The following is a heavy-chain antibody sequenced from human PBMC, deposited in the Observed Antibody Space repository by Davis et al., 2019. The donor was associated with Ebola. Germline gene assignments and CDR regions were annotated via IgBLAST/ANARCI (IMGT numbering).Heavy chain of an antibody. CDR1: GYTFTSYY. D-gene: IGHD6-19*01. J-gene: IGHJ5*02. CDR3: ARDSEEQWVGHLGWFDP. CDR2: INPSGGST. Sequence: ASVKVSCKASGYTFTSYYMHWVRQAPGQGLEWMGIINPSGGSTSYAQKFQGRVTMTRDTSTSTVYMELSSLRSEDTAVYYCARDSEEQWVGHLGWFDPWGQGTLVSVTS. V-gene: IGHV1-46*01.